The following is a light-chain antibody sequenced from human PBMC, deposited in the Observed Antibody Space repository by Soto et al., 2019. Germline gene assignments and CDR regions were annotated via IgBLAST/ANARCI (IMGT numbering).Light chain of an antibody. V-gene: IGKV3-11*01. CDR1: QSVNLN. J-gene: IGKJ2*01. CDR2: DAS. Sequence: EIMMTQSPGTLSVSPGEGATLSCTASQSVNLNLAWYQQKPGQAPRLLIYDASKRATGIPARFSGSGSGTDFTLTISILEPEDFGVYYCQQRSNWYTFGPGTKLEIK. CDR3: QQRSNWYT.